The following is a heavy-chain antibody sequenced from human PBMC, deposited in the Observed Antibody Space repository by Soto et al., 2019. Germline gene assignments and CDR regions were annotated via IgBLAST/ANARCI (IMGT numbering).Heavy chain of an antibody. CDR3: AKTRGAMIYAISVYGMDV. Sequence: PGGSLRLSCAASGFTFSSFALNLVRQAPGKGLEWVSIISGSADSTFYADSVKGRFTISRDNSKNMLYLQINSLRAEDTAVYYCAKTRGAMIYAISVYGMDVWAKGPRSPSP. V-gene: IGHV3-23*01. CDR1: GFTFSSFA. J-gene: IGHJ6*02. CDR2: ISGSADST. D-gene: IGHD2-8*01.